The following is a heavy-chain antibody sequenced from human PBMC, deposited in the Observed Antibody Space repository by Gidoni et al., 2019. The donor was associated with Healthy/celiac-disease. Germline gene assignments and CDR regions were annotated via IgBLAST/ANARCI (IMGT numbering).Heavy chain of an antibody. Sequence: QVQLVQSGAEVKKPGPSVKVSSTASGYTFTSYDINWVRQATGQGLEWMGWMNPNSGNTGYAQKFQGRVTMTRNTSISTAYMELSSLRSEDTAVYYCARASRDGYNGAFDYWGQGTLVTVSS. CDR3: ARASRDGYNGAFDY. V-gene: IGHV1-8*01. CDR1: GYTFTSYD. J-gene: IGHJ4*02. D-gene: IGHD5-12*01. CDR2: MNPNSGNT.